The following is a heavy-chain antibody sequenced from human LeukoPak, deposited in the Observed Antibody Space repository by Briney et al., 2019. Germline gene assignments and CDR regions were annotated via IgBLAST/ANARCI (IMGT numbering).Heavy chain of an antibody. J-gene: IGHJ6*02. CDR1: GGSISSGDYY. CDR3: ARDASGWYSVLLDYGMDV. CDR2: IYYSGST. V-gene: IGHV4-30-4*01. D-gene: IGHD6-19*01. Sequence: SETLSLTCTVSGGSISSGDYYWSWIRQPPGKGLEWIGYIYYSGSTYYNPSLKSRVTISVDTSKNQFSLKLSSVTAADTAVYYCARDASGWYSVLLDYGMDVWGQGTTVTVSS.